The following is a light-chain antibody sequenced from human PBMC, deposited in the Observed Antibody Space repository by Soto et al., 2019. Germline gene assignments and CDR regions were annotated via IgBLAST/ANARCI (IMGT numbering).Light chain of an antibody. CDR2: GAS. CDR3: QQYNNWPWT. Sequence: EIVMTQSPATLSVSPGERATLSCRASHSVSSRLAWYQQKPGQAPRLLIYGASTRATGLPARFSGSGSGTEFTLTISSLQSEDFAVYYCQQYNNWPWTFGQGTKVEIK. J-gene: IGKJ1*01. V-gene: IGKV3-15*01. CDR1: HSVSSR.